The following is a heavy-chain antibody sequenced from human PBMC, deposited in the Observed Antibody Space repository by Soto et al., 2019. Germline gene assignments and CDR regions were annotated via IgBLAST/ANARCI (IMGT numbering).Heavy chain of an antibody. Sequence: PGGSLRLSCAASGFIFSSDWMDWVRQAPGKGLEWVSRISDGGGSTYYAESVKGRFATSRDSSKNTLYLQMDSLRAEDTALYYCAKDRGHNSGYPIFHYWGQGTPVTSPQ. CDR2: ISDGGGST. CDR1: GFIFSSDW. V-gene: IGHV3-23*01. D-gene: IGHD3-22*01. J-gene: IGHJ4*02. CDR3: AKDRGHNSGYPIFHY.